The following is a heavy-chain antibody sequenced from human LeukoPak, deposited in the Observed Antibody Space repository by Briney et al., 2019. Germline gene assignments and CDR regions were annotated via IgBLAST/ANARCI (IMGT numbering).Heavy chain of an antibody. D-gene: IGHD2-2*02. Sequence: GGSLRLSCAASGFTFSAYYMSWTRQAPGKGLEWVSYISSSGHNIYYADSVKGRFTISKDNARNSLYLQMNSLRDEDTAVYYCAGEARGYMAFQIWGQGTMVTVSS. V-gene: IGHV3-11*01. J-gene: IGHJ3*02. CDR1: GFTFSAYY. CDR2: ISSSGHNI. CDR3: AGEARGYMAFQI.